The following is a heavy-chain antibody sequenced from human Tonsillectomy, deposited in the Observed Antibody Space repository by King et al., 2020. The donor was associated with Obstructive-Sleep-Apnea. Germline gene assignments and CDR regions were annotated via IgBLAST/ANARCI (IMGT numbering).Heavy chain of an antibody. J-gene: IGHJ4*02. CDR2: ISAYNGKT. V-gene: IGHV1-18*01. CDR3: ARSSGVGSGYYHDY. D-gene: IGHD3-22*01. CDR1: GYTFTSYG. Sequence: QLVQSGAEVKKPGASVKVSCKASGYTFTSYGITWVLQAPGQGLEWMGWISAYNGKTNYAQKLQGRVTMTTDTSTTTAYMELRSLRSDDTALYYCARSSGVGSGYYHDYWGQGTLVTVSS.